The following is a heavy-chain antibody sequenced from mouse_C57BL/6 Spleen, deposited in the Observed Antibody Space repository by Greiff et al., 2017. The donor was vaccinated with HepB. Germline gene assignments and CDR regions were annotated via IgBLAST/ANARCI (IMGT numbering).Heavy chain of an antibody. V-gene: IGHV14-4*01. D-gene: IGHD1-1*01. J-gene: IGHJ1*03. CDR1: GFNIKDDY. CDR2: IDPENGDT. Sequence: EVQLVESGAELVRPGASVKLSCTASGFNIKDDYMHWVKQRPEQGLEWIGWIDPENGDTEYASKFQGKATITADTSSNTAYLQLSSLTSEDTAVYYCTHYYYGRGVDWGTGTTVTVSS. CDR3: THYYYGRGVD.